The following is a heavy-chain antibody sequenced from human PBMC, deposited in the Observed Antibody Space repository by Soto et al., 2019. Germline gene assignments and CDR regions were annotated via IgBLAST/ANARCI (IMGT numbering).Heavy chain of an antibody. D-gene: IGHD6-19*01. J-gene: IGHJ4*02. CDR3: AHGSGWLSDQ. V-gene: IGHV2-5*02. CDR2: IYWDDTK. CDR1: GFSLSDSAVG. Sequence: QITLKESGPTLVKPTQTLTLTCTFSGFSLSDSAVGVNWIRQPPGKPLEWLALIYWDDTKHYSSSLRNRLTITKDTSKTPVVLTMTNMDPVDTATYYCAHGSGWLSDQWGQGTLVTVSS.